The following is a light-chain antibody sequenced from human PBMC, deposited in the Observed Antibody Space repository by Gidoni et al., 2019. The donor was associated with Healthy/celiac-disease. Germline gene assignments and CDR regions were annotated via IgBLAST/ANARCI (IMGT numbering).Light chain of an antibody. Sequence: DIKMTQAPSSLSASVGDRVTIPCRASQHISSYLKWYQQKPAKAPKLLISAASSLQSGVPSRFSGSGSGTDFTLTISSLQPEDFATYYCQQCYTPPGLTFGGGTKVEIK. J-gene: IGKJ4*01. CDR3: QQCYTPPGLT. CDR2: AAS. V-gene: IGKV1-39*01. CDR1: QHISSY.